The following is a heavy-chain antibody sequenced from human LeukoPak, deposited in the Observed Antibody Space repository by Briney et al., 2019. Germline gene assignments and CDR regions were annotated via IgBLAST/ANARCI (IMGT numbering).Heavy chain of an antibody. V-gene: IGHV4-61*08. CDR1: GGSISSGGYY. J-gene: IGHJ4*02. CDR2: IYYSGST. CDR3: ARGGYDYVWGSYPSLDY. Sequence: SETLSLTCTVSGGSISSGGYYWSWIRQHPGKGLEWIGYIYYSGSTNYNPSLKSRVTISVDTSKNQFSLKLSSVTAADTAVYYCARGGYDYVWGSYPSLDYWGQGTLVTVSS. D-gene: IGHD3-16*02.